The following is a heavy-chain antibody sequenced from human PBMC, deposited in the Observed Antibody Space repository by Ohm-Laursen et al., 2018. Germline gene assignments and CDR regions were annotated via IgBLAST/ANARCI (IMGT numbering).Heavy chain of an antibody. Sequence: TLSLTCTVSGGSISSYYWCWIRQPAGKGLERIGRIYTCGSTNYNPSLKSQVTMSVDTSKNQFSLKLISVTAADTAVYYCARSIVGAIRGYFDYWGQGTLVTVSS. CDR1: GGSISSYY. J-gene: IGHJ4*02. CDR3: ARSIVGAIRGYFDY. CDR2: IYTCGST. V-gene: IGHV4-4*07. D-gene: IGHD1-26*01.